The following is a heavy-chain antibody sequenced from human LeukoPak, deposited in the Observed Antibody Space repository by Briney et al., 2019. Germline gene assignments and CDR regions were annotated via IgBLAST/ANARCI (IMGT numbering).Heavy chain of an antibody. J-gene: IGHJ4*02. V-gene: IGHV3-21*01. D-gene: IGHD3-3*01. CDR2: ISSSTLKI. CDR1: GFTFSSYS. Sequence: GGSLRLSCAASGFTFSSYSMNWVRQAPGKGLEWVSAISSSTLKIYYADSVKGRFTISRDNAKNSLYLQMNSLRAEDTAVYYCARDHADKSYYDFWSGYYPFDYWGQGTLVTVSS. CDR3: ARDHADKSYYDFWSGYYPFDY.